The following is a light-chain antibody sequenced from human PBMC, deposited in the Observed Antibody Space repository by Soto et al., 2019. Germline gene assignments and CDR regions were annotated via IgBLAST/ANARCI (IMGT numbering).Light chain of an antibody. CDR3: QQYGSPSWT. V-gene: IGKV3-20*01. Sequence: EIVLTQSPGTLSLSPGERATLSCRASQSVSSSYLAWYQQKPGQAPRLLIYGASSRATGIPDRFSGSGSGTAFTLTISRLEPEDLAVYYCQQYGSPSWTFGQGTKVEIK. CDR1: QSVSSSY. J-gene: IGKJ1*01. CDR2: GAS.